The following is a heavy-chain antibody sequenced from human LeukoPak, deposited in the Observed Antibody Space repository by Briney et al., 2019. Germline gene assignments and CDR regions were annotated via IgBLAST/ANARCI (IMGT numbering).Heavy chain of an antibody. D-gene: IGHD5-18*01. J-gene: IGHJ5*02. V-gene: IGHV3-53*03. CDR3: ARGGYSYGSWFDP. Sequence: GGSLKLSCAASGFTVSSNYMSWVRQAPGKGLEWVSVIYSGGSTGYADSVKGRFTISRDNAKNSLYLQMNSLRAEDTALYYCARGGYSYGSWFDPWGQGTLVTVSS. CDR1: GFTVSSNY. CDR2: IYSGGST.